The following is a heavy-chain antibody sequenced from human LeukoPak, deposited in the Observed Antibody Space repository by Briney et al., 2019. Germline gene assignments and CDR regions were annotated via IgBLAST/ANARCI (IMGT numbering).Heavy chain of an antibody. CDR1: GYTYTSYG. CDR3: ARQYSNGWYEGYAFDI. CDR2: ISAYNGNT. Sequence: ASVKVSCKASGYTYTSYGISWVRQAPGQGLEWMGWISAYNGNTNYAQKLQGRVTMTTDTSTSTAYMELRSLRSDDTAVYYCARQYSNGWYEGYAFDIWGQGTTVTVSS. D-gene: IGHD6-19*01. V-gene: IGHV1-18*01. J-gene: IGHJ3*02.